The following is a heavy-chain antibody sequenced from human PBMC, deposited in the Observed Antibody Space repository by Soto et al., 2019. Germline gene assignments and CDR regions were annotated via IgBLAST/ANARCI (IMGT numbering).Heavy chain of an antibody. V-gene: IGHV3-15*01. Sequence: EVQVVEYGGDLVKPGGSLRLPCVTSGLMFSSAWMSWVRQAPGKGLEWVGRIKSKSDGGARDYAAPVKGRFSISRDDSKNTVYLQMNSLRAEDTAVYYCVEGWNDFWGQGTLVTVSS. J-gene: IGHJ4*02. D-gene: IGHD1-1*01. CDR3: VEGWNDF. CDR2: IKSKSDGGAR. CDR1: GLMFSSAW.